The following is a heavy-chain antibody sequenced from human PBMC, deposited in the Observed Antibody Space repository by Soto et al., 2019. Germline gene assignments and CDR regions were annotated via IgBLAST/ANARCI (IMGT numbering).Heavy chain of an antibody. V-gene: IGHV3-30*18. J-gene: IGHJ5*02. D-gene: IGHD5-18*01. CDR3: AKGGLPWFDP. CDR1: GFTFSSYG. CDR2: ISYSGSSK. Sequence: PGGSLRLSCAASGFTFSSYGMHWVRQAPGKGLEWVSVISYSGSSKYYADSVKGRFTISRDNSKNTLYLQMNSLRAEETAVYYCAKGGLPWFDPWGQGTLVTVSS.